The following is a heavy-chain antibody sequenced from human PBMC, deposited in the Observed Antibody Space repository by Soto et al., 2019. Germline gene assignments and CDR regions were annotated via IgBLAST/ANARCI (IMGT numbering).Heavy chain of an antibody. CDR1: GGSISSYY. CDR3: ARDSSSPIGANWFDP. CDR2: IYYSGRT. D-gene: IGHD2-2*01. Sequence: SETLSLTCTVSGGSISSYYWSWIRQPPGKGLEWIGYIYYSGRTNYNPSLKSRVTISVDTSKNQFSLKLFSVTAADTALYYCARDSSSPIGANWFDPWGEGTLVTVSS. J-gene: IGHJ5*02. V-gene: IGHV4-59*12.